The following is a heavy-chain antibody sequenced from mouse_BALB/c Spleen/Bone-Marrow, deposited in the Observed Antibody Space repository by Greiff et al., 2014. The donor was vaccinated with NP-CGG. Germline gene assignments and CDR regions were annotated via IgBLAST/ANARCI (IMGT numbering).Heavy chain of an antibody. D-gene: IGHD1-1*01. V-gene: IGHV14-3*02. CDR3: ARYYYGSSYFDY. CDR2: IDPANGNT. CDR1: GFNIKDTY. J-gene: IGHJ2*01. Sequence: ELKLQESGAELVKPGASVKLSCTASGFNIKDTYMHWVKQRPEQGLEWIGRIDPANGNTKYDPKFQGKATITADTSSNTAYLQLSSLTSEDTAVYYCARYYYGSSYFDYWGQGTTLTVSS.